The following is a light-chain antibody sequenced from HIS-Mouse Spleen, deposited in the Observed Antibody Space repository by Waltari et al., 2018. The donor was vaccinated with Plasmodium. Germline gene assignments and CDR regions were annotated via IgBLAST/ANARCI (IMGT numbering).Light chain of an antibody. CDR1: QSVSTSN. CDR2: GAS. V-gene: IGKV3-20*01. J-gene: IGKJ4*01. Sequence: IVLTQSPATLSLSPGERATLSCRASQSVSTSNLAWYQQKPGQAHRLLIYGASSRATGIPDRFSGSGSGTDFTLTISRLEPEDFAVYYCQQYGSSPPLTFGGGTKVEIK. CDR3: QQYGSSPPLT.